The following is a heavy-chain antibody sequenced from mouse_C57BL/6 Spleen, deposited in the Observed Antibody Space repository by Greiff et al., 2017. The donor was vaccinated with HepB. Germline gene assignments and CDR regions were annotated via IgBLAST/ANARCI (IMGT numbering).Heavy chain of an antibody. CDR3: ARGGNWTDWYFDV. CDR2: INPNNGGT. Sequence: VQLQQSGPELVKPGASVKMSCKASGYTFTDYNMHWVKQSHGKSLEWIGYINPNNGGTSYNQKFKGKATLTVNKSSSTAYMELRSLTSEDSAVYYCARGGNWTDWYFDVWGTGTTVTVSS. V-gene: IGHV1-22*01. D-gene: IGHD2-1*01. CDR1: GYTFTDYN. J-gene: IGHJ1*03.